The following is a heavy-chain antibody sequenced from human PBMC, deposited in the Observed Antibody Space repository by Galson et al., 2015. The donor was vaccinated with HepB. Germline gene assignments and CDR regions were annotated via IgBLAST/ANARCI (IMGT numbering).Heavy chain of an antibody. Sequence: SLRLSCAASGFTFSSYWMHWVRQAPGKGLVWVSRINSDGSSTSYADSVKGRFTISRDNAKNTLYLQMNSLRAEDTAVYYCARDYRHSSGWYTDLPSDYWGQGTLVTVSS. D-gene: IGHD6-19*01. CDR2: INSDGSST. CDR3: ARDYRHSSGWYTDLPSDY. J-gene: IGHJ4*02. CDR1: GFTFSSYW. V-gene: IGHV3-74*01.